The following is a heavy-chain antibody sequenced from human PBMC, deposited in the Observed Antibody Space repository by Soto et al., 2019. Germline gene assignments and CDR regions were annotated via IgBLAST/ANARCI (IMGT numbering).Heavy chain of an antibody. CDR2: MSYDGSNK. D-gene: IGHD5-18*01. Sequence: PGGALRLSCAASGFTFSSYGSHWVRQAPGKGPEWVAVMSYDGSNKYYADSVKGRFTISIDRSKNQFSLKMSSVTAVDTAVYYCARHVSAPYTYVPGGNWFNPWGQGALVTVSS. J-gene: IGHJ5*02. CDR1: GFTFSSYG. CDR3: ARHVSAPYTYVPGGNWFNP. V-gene: IGHV3-30*03.